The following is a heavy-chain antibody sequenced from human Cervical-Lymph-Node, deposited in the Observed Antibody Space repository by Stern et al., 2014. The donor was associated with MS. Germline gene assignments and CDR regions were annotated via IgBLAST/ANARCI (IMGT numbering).Heavy chain of an antibody. CDR3: ARNRYPTTWFDS. CDR2: IYHSGTT. Sequence: VQLVESDPGLVKPSETLSLTCSVSGGSLTGYYCSWIRQSPGKGLEWIGYIYHSGTTQSHPSLKRRLTMSVDTSNNQFSLKLNSVTTEDTAVYYCARNRYPTTWFDSWGQGTLVIVSS. CDR1: GGSLTGYY. J-gene: IGHJ5*01. D-gene: IGHD1-1*01. V-gene: IGHV4-4*09.